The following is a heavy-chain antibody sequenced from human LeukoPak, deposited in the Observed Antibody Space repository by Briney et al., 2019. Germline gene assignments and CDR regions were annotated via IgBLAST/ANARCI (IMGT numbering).Heavy chain of an antibody. V-gene: IGHV1-2*02. CDR2: INPNSGGT. J-gene: IGHJ4*02. Sequence: ASVKVSCKASGYTFTGYYMHWVRQAPGQGLEWMGWINPNSGGTNYAQKFQGRVTMTRDTSISTAYMELSRLRSDDTAVYYCARGPGYSSGWYVYWGQGTLVTVSS. D-gene: IGHD6-19*01. CDR1: GYTFTGYY. CDR3: ARGPGYSSGWYVY.